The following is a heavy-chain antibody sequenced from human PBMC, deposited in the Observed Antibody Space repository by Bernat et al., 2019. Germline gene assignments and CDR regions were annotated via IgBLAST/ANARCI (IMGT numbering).Heavy chain of an antibody. V-gene: IGHV1-69*06. Sequence: QVQLVQSGAEVKKPGSSVKVSCKASGGTFSSYAISWVRQAPGQGLEWMGGIIPIFGTANYAQKFQGRVTITADKSTSTAYMELSSLRSEDTAVYYCARETYCDFWSGSHLTDYWGQGTLVTVSS. CDR1: GGTFSSYA. CDR2: IIPIFGTA. D-gene: IGHD3-3*01. J-gene: IGHJ4*02. CDR3: ARETYCDFWSGSHLTDY.